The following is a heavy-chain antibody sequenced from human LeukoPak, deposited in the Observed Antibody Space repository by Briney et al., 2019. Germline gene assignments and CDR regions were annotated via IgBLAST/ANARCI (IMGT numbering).Heavy chain of an antibody. CDR1: GGSFNGYY. D-gene: IGHD3-9*01. Sequence: PSDTLSLTCAVHGGSFNGYYWSWTRQPPGKGLEWIGEINDSRITKYNPSLKSRVTISVDTSKNQFSLKLNSVTAADTAVYYCARGPPMDYDILVGYYRFDNWGQGTLVTVSS. CDR3: ARGPPMDYDILVGYYRFDN. V-gene: IGHV4-34*01. CDR2: INDSRIT. J-gene: IGHJ4*02.